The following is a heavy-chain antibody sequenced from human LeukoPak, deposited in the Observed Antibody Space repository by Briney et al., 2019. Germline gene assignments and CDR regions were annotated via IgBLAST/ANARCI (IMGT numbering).Heavy chain of an antibody. D-gene: IGHD3-22*01. V-gene: IGHV1-3*01. CDR1: GYTFTSYA. Sequence: ASVKVSCKASGYTFTSYAMHWVRQAPGQRLEWMGWINAGNGNTKYSQKFQGRVTITRDTSASTAYMELSSLRSEDTAVYYCARDRNYYDSSGLLDYWGQGTLVTVSS. J-gene: IGHJ4*02. CDR3: ARDRNYYDSSGLLDY. CDR2: INAGNGNT.